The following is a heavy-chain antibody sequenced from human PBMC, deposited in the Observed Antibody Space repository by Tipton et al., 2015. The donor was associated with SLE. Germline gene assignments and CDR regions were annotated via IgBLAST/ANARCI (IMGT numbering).Heavy chain of an antibody. J-gene: IGHJ4*03. Sequence: GSLRLSCAASGFTFRSYAMSWVRQAPGKGLECYADSVKGRFTISRDNSKNTLYLQMNSLRADDTAVYYCAKAGQQLVPGYFDYWGQGTMVTVSS. D-gene: IGHD6-13*01. V-gene: IGHV3-23*01. CDR3: AKAGQQLVPGYFDY. CDR1: GFTFRSYA.